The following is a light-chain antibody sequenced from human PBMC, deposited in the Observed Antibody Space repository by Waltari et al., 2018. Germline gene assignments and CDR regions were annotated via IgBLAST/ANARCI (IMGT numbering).Light chain of an antibody. CDR1: QSVLYSSNNKNY. CDR2: WAS. V-gene: IGKV4-1*01. CDR3: QQDYSTPRT. J-gene: IGKJ1*01. Sequence: DIVMTQSPDSLAVSLGERATINCKSRQSVLYSSNNKNYLAWYQQKPGQPPKLLIYWASTRESGVPDRVSGSGSGTDFTLTISSLQAEDVAVYYCQQDYSTPRTFGQGTKVEIK.